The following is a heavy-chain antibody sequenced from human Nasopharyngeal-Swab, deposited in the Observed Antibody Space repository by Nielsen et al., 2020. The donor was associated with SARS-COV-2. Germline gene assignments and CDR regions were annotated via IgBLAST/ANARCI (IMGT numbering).Heavy chain of an antibody. CDR1: GGSISSGGYY. D-gene: IGHD4-23*01. V-gene: IGHV4-30-2*01. CDR3: ARANDYGGNSDAFDI. J-gene: IGHJ3*02. CDR2: IYHSGST. Sequence: SPTLSLTCAVSGGSISSGGYYWSWIRQPPGKGLEWIGYIYHSGSTYYNPSLKSRVTISVDRSNNQFSLKLSSVTAADTAVYYCARANDYGGNSDAFDIWGQGTMVTVSS.